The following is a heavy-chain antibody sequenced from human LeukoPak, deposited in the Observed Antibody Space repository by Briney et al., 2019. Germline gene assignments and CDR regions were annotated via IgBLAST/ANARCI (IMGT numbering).Heavy chain of an antibody. CDR2: ISGSGAMT. J-gene: IGHJ4*02. CDR3: VKDRVDGSGSQFDS. D-gene: IGHD3-10*01. V-gene: IGHV3-23*01. Sequence: GGSLRLSCAASGFTLSNHAMIWVRQAPGKGLEWVSSISGSGAMTYYADSVKGRFTISRDNAMDTLYLQMNSLRADDTAVYYCVKDRVDGSGSQFDSWGQGRLVIVSS. CDR1: GFTLSNHA.